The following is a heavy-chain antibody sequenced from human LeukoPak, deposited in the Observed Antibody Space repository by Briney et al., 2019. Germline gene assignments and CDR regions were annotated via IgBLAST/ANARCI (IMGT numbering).Heavy chain of an antibody. CDR2: ISASSNSI. D-gene: IGHD5-24*01. V-gene: IGHV3-48*01. CDR1: GFNLNTYT. J-gene: IGHJ4*02. Sequence: PGGSLRLSCAASGFNLNTYTMNWVRQAPGKGLEWISSISASSNSIEYADSVEGRFTISRDNAKNSLDLHMNSLRADDTAMYYCARDLGLRRNGYNPFDYWGQGILVTVPS. CDR3: ARDLGLRRNGYNPFDY.